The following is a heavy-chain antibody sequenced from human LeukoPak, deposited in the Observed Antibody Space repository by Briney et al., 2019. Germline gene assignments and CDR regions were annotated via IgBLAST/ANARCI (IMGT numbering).Heavy chain of an antibody. Sequence: PGGSLRLSCAASGFTFSAYSMNWVRQAPGKGLEWVSSISTGSSYIYYADSVKGRFTISRENAKNSLYLQMNSLRAEDTAVYYCARDSTPYDSSGYCYDYWGQGTRVTVSS. CDR3: ARDSTPYDSSGYCYDY. J-gene: IGHJ4*02. CDR1: GFTFSAYS. D-gene: IGHD3-22*01. V-gene: IGHV3-21*01. CDR2: ISTGSSYI.